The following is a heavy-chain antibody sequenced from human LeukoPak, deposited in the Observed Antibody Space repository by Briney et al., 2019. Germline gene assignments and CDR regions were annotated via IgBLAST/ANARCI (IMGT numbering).Heavy chain of an antibody. J-gene: IGHJ4*02. CDR1: GFTFSSYG. CDR3: AREQWLTTDY. CDR2: ISYDGSNK. D-gene: IGHD6-19*01. Sequence: GGSLRLSCAASGFTFSSYGMHWVRQAPGKGLEWVAVISYDGSNKYYADSVKGRFTISRDNSKNTLYLQMNSLRAEDTAVYYCAREQWLTTDYWGQGTLVTVSS. V-gene: IGHV3-30*03.